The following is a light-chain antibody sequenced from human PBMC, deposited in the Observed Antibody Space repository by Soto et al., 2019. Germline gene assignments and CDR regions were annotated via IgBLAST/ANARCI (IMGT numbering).Light chain of an antibody. J-gene: IGLJ1*01. CDR2: EVS. V-gene: IGLV2-14*03. CDR1: SSDVGAYDF. CDR3: SSYTSSSTRV. Sequence: QSVLTQPASVSGCPGQSITISCTGTSSDVGAYDFVSWDQQHPDKAPKLMIYEVSNRPSGVSNRFSGSKSVNTATLTISGLQSEDEADYYCSSYTSSSTRVFGTGTKVTVL.